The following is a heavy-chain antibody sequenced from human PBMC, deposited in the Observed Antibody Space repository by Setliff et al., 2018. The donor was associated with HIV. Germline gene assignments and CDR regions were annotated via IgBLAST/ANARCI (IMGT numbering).Heavy chain of an antibody. Sequence: GGSLRLSCAVSGFTFSTYWMSWVRQAPGKGLEWIGFIRSKIFGGTPEYGASVQGRFTISRDDSKSIAYLQLNSLKTEDTAVYYCTRMPNESGSYDAFDVWGQGTMVTVSS. D-gene: IGHD1-26*01. J-gene: IGHJ3*01. CDR2: IRSKIFGGTP. CDR3: TRMPNESGSYDAFDV. V-gene: IGHV3-49*04. CDR1: GFTFSTYW.